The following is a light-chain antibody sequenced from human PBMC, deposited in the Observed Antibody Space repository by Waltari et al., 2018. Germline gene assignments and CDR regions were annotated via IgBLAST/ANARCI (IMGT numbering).Light chain of an antibody. CDR1: QGISTY. CDR3: QQANSLPL. CDR2: AAS. J-gene: IGKJ4*01. V-gene: IGKV1-12*01. Sequence: DIQMTQSPSSVSASVGDRVTITCRASQGISTYLGWYQQKPGKAPKPLIYAASSLQGGVPSRFSGSGSGTEFTLTISSLQPEDFATYYCQQANSLPLFGGGTKVEIK.